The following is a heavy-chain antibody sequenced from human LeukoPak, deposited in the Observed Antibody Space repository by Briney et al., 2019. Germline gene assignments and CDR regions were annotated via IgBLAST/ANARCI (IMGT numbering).Heavy chain of an antibody. CDR2: INSDGSSI. CDR1: GFTFSNYW. CDR3: ARGLIGYSSSSDF. D-gene: IGHD6-13*01. Sequence: GGSLRLSCAASGFTFSNYWMHWVRQAPGKGLVWVSRINSDGSSISYADSVKGRFTISRDNATNTLYLQMNSLRADDTAVYYCARGLIGYSSSSDFWGQGTLVTVSS. J-gene: IGHJ4*02. V-gene: IGHV3-74*01.